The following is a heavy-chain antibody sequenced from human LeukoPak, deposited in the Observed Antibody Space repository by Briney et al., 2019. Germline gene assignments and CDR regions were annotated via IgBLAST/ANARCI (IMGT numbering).Heavy chain of an antibody. CDR2: TSGSGGSI. CDR1: GFTLSSYG. V-gene: IGHV3-23*01. J-gene: IGHJ4*02. Sequence: HPGGSLRLSCAASGFTLSSYGMGWVRQAPGKGLEWVSVTSGSGGSIYYADSVKGRFTISRDNSKSTLYLQMNSLRVEDTAIYYCAREAFYKSGWYSLFGHWGQGTLVTVSS. CDR3: AREAFYKSGWYSLFGH. D-gene: IGHD6-19*01.